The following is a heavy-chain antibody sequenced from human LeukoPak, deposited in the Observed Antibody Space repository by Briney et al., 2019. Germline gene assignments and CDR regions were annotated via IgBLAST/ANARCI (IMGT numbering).Heavy chain of an antibody. CDR3: ARSLEYCSSTSCPLGY. V-gene: IGHV1-69*01. Sequence: SVKVSCKGSGCTFSSYAISWVRQAPGQGLELVGVSIPIFGTGNYAQKFQGRVTITADESTSPAYMELSSPRSEDTAVYYCARSLEYCSSTSCPLGYWGQGTMVTVSS. CDR2: SIPIFGTG. CDR1: GCTFSSYA. D-gene: IGHD2-2*01. J-gene: IGHJ4*02.